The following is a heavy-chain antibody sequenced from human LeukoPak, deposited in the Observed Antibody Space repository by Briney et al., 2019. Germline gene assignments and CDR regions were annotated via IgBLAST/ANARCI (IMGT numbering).Heavy chain of an antibody. CDR1: GDSVSSNSAA. CDR2: TYYRSKWYN. J-gene: IGHJ4*02. V-gene: IGHV6-1*01. CDR3: ARVKVWGGAPLYYFDY. D-gene: IGHD7-27*01. Sequence: SQTLSLTCAISGDSVSSNSAAWNWIRQSPSRGLEWLGRTYYRSKWYNDYAVSVKSRITINPDTSKNQFSLQLNSVTPEDTAVYYCARVKVWGGAPLYYFDYWGQGTLVTVSS.